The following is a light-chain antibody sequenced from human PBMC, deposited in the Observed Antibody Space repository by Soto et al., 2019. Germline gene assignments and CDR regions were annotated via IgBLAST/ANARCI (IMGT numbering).Light chain of an antibody. V-gene: IGKV3-20*01. CDR3: QQYYSSPYT. CDR1: QSVSSSY. CDR2: GAS. J-gene: IGKJ2*01. Sequence: EVVLTQSPGTLSLSPGERATLSCRASQSVSSSYLAWYQQKPGQAPRLLISGASSRATGIPDRFSGSGSGTDFTLTISRLEPEDFAVYYCQQYYSSPYTFGQGTKLEIK.